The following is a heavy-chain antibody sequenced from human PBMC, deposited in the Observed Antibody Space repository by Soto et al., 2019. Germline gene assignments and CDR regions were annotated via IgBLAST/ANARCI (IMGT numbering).Heavy chain of an antibody. D-gene: IGHD6-13*01. CDR1: GFTFSSYG. CDR3: ARDLYSSSWTNDY. Sequence: QVQLMESGGGVVQPGRSLRLSCAASGFTFSSYGMHWVRQAPGKGLEWVAVIWYDGSNKYYADSVKGRFTISRDNSKNTLYLQMNSLRAEDTAVYYCARDLYSSSWTNDYWGQGTLVTVSS. J-gene: IGHJ4*02. V-gene: IGHV3-33*01. CDR2: IWYDGSNK.